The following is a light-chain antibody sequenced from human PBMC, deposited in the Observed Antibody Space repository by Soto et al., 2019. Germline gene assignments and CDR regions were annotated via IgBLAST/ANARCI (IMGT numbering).Light chain of an antibody. Sequence: DIQMTQFPSSLSASVGDRVTITCRASQSIRNYLHWYQQKPGKAPKLLIYAASSLKSGVPSRFSGGGSGTDFTLTISSLQPEDFATYHCQQSSRTPLTFGGGTKVAIK. J-gene: IGKJ4*01. CDR3: QQSSRTPLT. V-gene: IGKV1-39*01. CDR1: QSIRNY. CDR2: AAS.